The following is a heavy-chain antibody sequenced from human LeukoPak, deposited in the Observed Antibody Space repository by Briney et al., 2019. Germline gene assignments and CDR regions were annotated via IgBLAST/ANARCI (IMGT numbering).Heavy chain of an antibody. CDR1: GGSISSYY. V-gene: IGHV4-59*12. CDR2: IYYSGST. CDR3: AREKSVYYYDSSGPVDY. Sequence: PSETLSLTCTVSGGSISSYYWSWIRQPPGKGLEWIGYIYYSGSTNYNPSLKSRVTISVNTSKNQFSLKLSSVTAADTAVYYCAREKSVYYYDSSGPVDYWGQGTLVTVSS. J-gene: IGHJ4*02. D-gene: IGHD3-22*01.